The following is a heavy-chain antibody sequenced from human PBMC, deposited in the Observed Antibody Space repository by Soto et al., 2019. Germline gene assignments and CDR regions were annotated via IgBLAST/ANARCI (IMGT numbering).Heavy chain of an antibody. D-gene: IGHD3-10*01. Sequence: QVQLVQSGTEVKKPGASMKVSCKASGYTFTSYGVIWVRQAPGQGLEWVGWISAYNGDTNYAQKFQGRVTMTTDTSTTTAYMELRSLRSDDTAVYYCARDIYYYGSGSYGFDYWGQGTLVTVSS. CDR3: ARDIYYYGSGSYGFDY. CDR2: ISAYNGDT. CDR1: GYTFTSYG. J-gene: IGHJ4*02. V-gene: IGHV1-18*01.